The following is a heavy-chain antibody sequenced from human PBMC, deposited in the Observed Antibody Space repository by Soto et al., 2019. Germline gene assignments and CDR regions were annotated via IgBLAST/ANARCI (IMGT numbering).Heavy chain of an antibody. J-gene: IGHJ4*02. Sequence: GGSLRLSCAASGFTFDDYAMHWVRQAPGKGLEWVSGISWNSGSIGYADSVKGRFTISRDNAKNSLYLQMNSLRAEDTALYYCAKASSSQWLSLSDYWGQGTLVTVSS. CDR1: GFTFDDYA. V-gene: IGHV3-9*01. D-gene: IGHD5-12*01. CDR2: ISWNSGSI. CDR3: AKASSSQWLSLSDY.